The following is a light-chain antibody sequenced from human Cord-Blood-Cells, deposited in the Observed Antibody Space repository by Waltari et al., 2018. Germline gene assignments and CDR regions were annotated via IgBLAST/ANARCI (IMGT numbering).Light chain of an antibody. J-gene: IGLJ3*02. CDR2: DDS. CDR3: QVWDSSSDHWV. Sequence: YVLPPPPSVPVAPGKTASITCRVTNIGSNSVDSYQQKPGQAPVLVVYDDSDRPSGIPERFSGSNSGNTATLTISRVEAGDEADYYCQVWDSSSDHWVFGGGTKLTVL. CDR1: NIGSNS. V-gene: IGLV3-21*03.